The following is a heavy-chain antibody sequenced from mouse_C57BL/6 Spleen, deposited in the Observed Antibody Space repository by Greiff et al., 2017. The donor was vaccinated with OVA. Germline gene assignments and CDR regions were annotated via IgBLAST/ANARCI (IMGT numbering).Heavy chain of an antibody. V-gene: IGHV5-15*01. CDR3: ARQGSSGYGAWFAY. J-gene: IGHJ3*01. Sequence: EVNLVESGGGLVQPGGSLKLSCAASGFTFSDYGMAWVRQAPRKGPEWVAFISNLAYSIYYADTVTGRFTISRENAKNTLYLEMSSLRSEDTAMYYCARQGSSGYGAWFAYWGQGTLVTVSA. CDR1: GFTFSDYG. CDR2: ISNLAYSI. D-gene: IGHD3-2*02.